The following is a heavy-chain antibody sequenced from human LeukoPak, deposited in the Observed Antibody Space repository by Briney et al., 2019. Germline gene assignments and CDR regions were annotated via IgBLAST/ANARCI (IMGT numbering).Heavy chain of an antibody. CDR1: GFTFGSYG. CDR3: ARGPSGTSDAFDL. CDR2: IWYDGSNK. D-gene: IGHD3/OR15-3a*01. Sequence: GGSLRLSCAASGFTFGSYGMHWVRQAPGKGLEWVAVIWYDGSNKYYVDSVKGRFTISRDNSKNTLYLQMNSLRVEDTAVYYCARGPSGTSDAFDLWGRGTLVTVSS. V-gene: IGHV3-33*01. J-gene: IGHJ3*01.